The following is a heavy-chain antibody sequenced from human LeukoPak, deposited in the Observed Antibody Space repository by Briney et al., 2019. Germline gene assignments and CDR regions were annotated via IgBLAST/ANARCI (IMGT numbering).Heavy chain of an antibody. V-gene: IGHV3-74*01. CDR2: IDYDGINT. CDR3: VRGDFQPT. Sequence: GGSLRLSCAASGFTFSTYWMHWVRQAPGKGLVWVSRIDYDGINTNYADSVKGRFSISRDNAKNILYLQMRSLRADDTAVYYCVRGDFQPTWGQGTLVTVSS. CDR1: GFTFSTYW. D-gene: IGHD2/OR15-2a*01. J-gene: IGHJ5*02.